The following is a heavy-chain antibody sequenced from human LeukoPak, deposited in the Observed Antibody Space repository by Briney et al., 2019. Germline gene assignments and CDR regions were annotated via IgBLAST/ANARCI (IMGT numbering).Heavy chain of an antibody. Sequence: SETLSLTCTVSGGSIVSSSYYWGWIRQPPGKGLEWIGCIYYSGNTYYNPSLKSRVTISLDTSKNQFSLKLTSVTAADTAVYYCARQGYCSNTSCDPRLDYWGQGTLVTVSS. CDR2: IYYSGNT. V-gene: IGHV4-39*01. CDR1: GGSIVSSSYY. CDR3: ARQGYCSNTSCDPRLDY. D-gene: IGHD2-2*01. J-gene: IGHJ4*02.